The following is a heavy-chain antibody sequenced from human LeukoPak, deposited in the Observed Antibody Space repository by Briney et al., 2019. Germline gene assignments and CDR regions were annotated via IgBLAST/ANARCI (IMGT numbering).Heavy chain of an antibody. Sequence: ASVKVSCKASGYTFISYDINWVRQATGQGLEWMGWMNPNSGNTGYAQKFQGRVTMTRNTSITTAYMELSSLTSEDTAVCYCARGYKPGYSSGWSIFDYWGQGILVTVSS. CDR2: MNPNSGNT. V-gene: IGHV1-8*01. J-gene: IGHJ4*02. CDR1: GYTFISYD. CDR3: ARGYKPGYSSGWSIFDY. D-gene: IGHD6-19*01.